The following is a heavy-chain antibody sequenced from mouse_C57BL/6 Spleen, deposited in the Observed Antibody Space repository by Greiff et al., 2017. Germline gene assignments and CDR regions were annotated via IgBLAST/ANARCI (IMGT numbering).Heavy chain of an antibody. V-gene: IGHV2-3*01. Sequence: VKLMESGPGLVAPSQSLSITCTVSGFSLTSYGVSWVRQPPGKGLEWLGVIWGDGSTNYHSALISRLSISKDNSKSQVFLTLNRLQTGETAAYYCAKRGDGYAMDYWGQGTSVTVSS. D-gene: IGHD3-3*01. CDR3: AKRGDGYAMDY. CDR2: IWGDGST. CDR1: GFSLTSYG. J-gene: IGHJ4*01.